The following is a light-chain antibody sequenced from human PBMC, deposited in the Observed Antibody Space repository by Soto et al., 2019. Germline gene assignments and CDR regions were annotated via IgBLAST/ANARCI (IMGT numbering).Light chain of an antibody. Sequence: QSALTQPASVSGSPGQSITISCTGTSSDVGSYNLVSWYQQHPGKAPKLMIYEGSKRPSGVSNRLSGSKSGNTASLTISGLHAEDEADYYCCSYAGSSTVVFGGGTKLTVL. CDR3: CSYAGSSTVV. J-gene: IGLJ2*01. CDR1: SSDVGSYNL. CDR2: EGS. V-gene: IGLV2-23*01.